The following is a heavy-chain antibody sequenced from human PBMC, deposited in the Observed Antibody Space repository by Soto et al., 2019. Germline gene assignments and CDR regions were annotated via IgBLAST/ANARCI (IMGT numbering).Heavy chain of an antibody. V-gene: IGHV3-30-3*01. D-gene: IGHD2-15*01. Sequence: GGSPKLPYSSSGISTSWKAMHWVRQAPGKALYSVSELSYDGSKKYYPDSVKGRFNNAKDNSTNTLYLQMTSLKAEDMAVYYCARDTLRDIVTMLYYSERHALDFWGQGTTVTVSS. CDR3: ARDTLRDIVTMLYYSERHALDF. J-gene: IGHJ6*02. CDR2: LSYDGSKK. CDR1: GISTSWKA.